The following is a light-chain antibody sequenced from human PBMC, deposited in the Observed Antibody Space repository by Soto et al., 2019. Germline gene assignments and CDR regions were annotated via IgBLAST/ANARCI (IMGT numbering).Light chain of an antibody. Sequence: QTVVTQEPSFSVSPGGTVTLTCGLSSGSVSTSYYPSWYQQTPGQAPRTLIYSTNTRSSGVPDRFSGSILGNKAALTVTGAQADDESDYFCVLYMGGGISVFGGGTQRTVL. CDR2: STN. CDR1: SGSVSTSYY. V-gene: IGLV8-61*01. J-gene: IGLJ3*02. CDR3: VLYMGGGISV.